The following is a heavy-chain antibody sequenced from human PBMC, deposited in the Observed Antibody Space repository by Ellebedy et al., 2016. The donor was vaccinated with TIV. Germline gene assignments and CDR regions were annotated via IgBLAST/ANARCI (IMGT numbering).Heavy chain of an antibody. CDR1: GYTFTSYY. J-gene: IGHJ3*02. CDR3: ASSLGRLDAFDI. Sequence: ASVKVSCKASGYTFTSYYMHWVRQAPGQGLAWMGIINPSGCSISYAQKLQARVTMTRDTSTSTVYMELSSLRSEDTAVYYCASSLGRLDAFDIWGQGTMVTVSS. V-gene: IGHV1-46*04. CDR2: INPSGCSI.